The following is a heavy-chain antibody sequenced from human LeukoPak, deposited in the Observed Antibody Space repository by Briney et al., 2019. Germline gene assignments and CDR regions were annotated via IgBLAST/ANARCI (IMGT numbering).Heavy chain of an antibody. CDR1: GGSISSYY. V-gene: IGHV4-4*07. D-gene: IGHD3-22*01. J-gene: IGHJ1*01. Sequence: SXTLSLTCTVSGGSISSYYWSWIRQPAGKGLEWIGRIYTSGSTNYNPSLKSRVTMSVDTSKNQFSLKLSSVTAADTAVYYCAREARYYDSSGYPLPFQHWGQGTLVTVSS. CDR3: AREARYYDSSGYPLPFQH. CDR2: IYTSGST.